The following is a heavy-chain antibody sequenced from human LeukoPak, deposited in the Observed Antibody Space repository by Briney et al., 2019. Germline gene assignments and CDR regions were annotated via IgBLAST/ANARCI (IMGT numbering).Heavy chain of an antibody. Sequence: SVKVSCKASGGTFSSYTISWVRQAPGQGLEWMGRIIPILGIANYAQKFQGRVTITADKSTSTAYMELSSLRSEDTAVYYCARGSYSSGWHADYWGQGTLVTVSS. CDR1: GGTFSSYT. J-gene: IGHJ4*02. CDR2: IIPILGIA. D-gene: IGHD6-19*01. V-gene: IGHV1-69*02. CDR3: ARGSYSSGWHADY.